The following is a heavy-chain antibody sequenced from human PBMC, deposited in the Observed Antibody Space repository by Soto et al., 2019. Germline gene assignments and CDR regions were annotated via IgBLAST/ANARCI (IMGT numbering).Heavy chain of an antibody. CDR1: GFSFTIYA. CDR2: ISGSDGKT. D-gene: IGHD1-26*01. CDR3: ASRSFLDY. V-gene: IGHV3-23*01. Sequence: GGSLRLSCAASGFSFTIYALSWVRQAPGKGLEWVSTISGSDGKTYYEDSVKGRFSISRDTSKTTLYLQMNRLRVEDTAVYYCASRSFLDYWGQGTPVTVSS. J-gene: IGHJ4*02.